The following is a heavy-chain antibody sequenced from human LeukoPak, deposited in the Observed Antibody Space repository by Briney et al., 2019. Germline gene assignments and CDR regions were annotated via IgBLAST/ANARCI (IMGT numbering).Heavy chain of an antibody. CDR3: ARDPPYSDSSGYYYDY. V-gene: IGHV3-21*01. Sequence: XLRLSCAASGFTFSTYSMNWVRQAPGKGLEWVSCISGSSSDIYYADSVKGRFTISRDNAKNSLYLQMNSLRAEDTAVYYCARDPPYSDSSGYYYDYWGQGTLVTVSS. D-gene: IGHD3-22*01. CDR1: GFTFSTYS. J-gene: IGHJ4*02. CDR2: ISGSSSDI.